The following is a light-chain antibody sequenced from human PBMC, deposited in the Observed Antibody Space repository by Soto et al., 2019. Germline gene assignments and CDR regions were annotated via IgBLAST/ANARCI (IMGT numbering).Light chain of an antibody. CDR3: FSHRSGDSHV. V-gene: IGLV2-14*01. J-gene: IGLJ1*01. Sequence: ALTQPASVSGSPGQSITISCTGTSSDIGAYNYVSWYQQYPGKAPKLMIYGVTNRPSGVSNRFSGSKTGNTASLTISGLQAEDEADYYCFSHRSGDSHVFGTGTKVTV. CDR1: SSDIGAYNY. CDR2: GVT.